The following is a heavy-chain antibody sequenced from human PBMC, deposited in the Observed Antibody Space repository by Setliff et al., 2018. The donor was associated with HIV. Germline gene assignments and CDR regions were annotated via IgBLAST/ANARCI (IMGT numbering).Heavy chain of an antibody. D-gene: IGHD3-10*01. V-gene: IGHV3-20*04. CDR2: ISWNGGST. J-gene: IGHJ5*02. CDR1: GFTFDDYG. CDR3: ARDDLTSYYYGSGSYYNR. Sequence: GSLRLSCEASGFTFDDYGMSWVRQAPGTGLEWVSGISWNGGSTGYADSVKGRFTISRDNARNSLYLQMRSLRAEDTALYYCARDDLTSYYYGSGSYYNRWGQGTLVTVSS.